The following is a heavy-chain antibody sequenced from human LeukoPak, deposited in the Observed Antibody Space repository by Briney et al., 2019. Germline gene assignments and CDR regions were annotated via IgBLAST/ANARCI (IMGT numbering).Heavy chain of an antibody. Sequence: TSETLSLTCTVSGGSISSYYWSWIRQPAGKGLEWIGRIYTSGSTNYNPSLKSRVTMSVDTSKNQFSLKLSSVTAADTAVYYCARATVTRGLSGYYYMDVWGKGTTVTVSS. CDR2: IYTSGST. V-gene: IGHV4-4*07. D-gene: IGHD4-11*01. CDR1: GGSISSYY. CDR3: ARATVTRGLSGYYYMDV. J-gene: IGHJ6*03.